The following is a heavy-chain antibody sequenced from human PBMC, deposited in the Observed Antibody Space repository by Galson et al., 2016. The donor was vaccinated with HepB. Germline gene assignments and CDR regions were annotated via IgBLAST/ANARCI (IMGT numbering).Heavy chain of an antibody. Sequence: SLRLSCAASGFTFRTYGMHWVRQAPGKGLEWVAVISYDGSNEYYADSVKGRFTISRDNSKNTLFLQMNSLRAEDTAVYYCAKNDILAGYSAFDYWGQGTLVTVSS. CDR2: ISYDGSNE. CDR1: GFTFRTYG. D-gene: IGHD3-9*01. CDR3: AKNDILAGYSAFDY. V-gene: IGHV3-30*18. J-gene: IGHJ4*02.